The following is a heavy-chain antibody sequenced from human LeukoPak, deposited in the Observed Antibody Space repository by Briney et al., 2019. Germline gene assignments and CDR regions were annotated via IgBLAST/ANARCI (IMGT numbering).Heavy chain of an antibody. J-gene: IGHJ4*02. CDR3: TSFPIAAAGTGN. V-gene: IGHV3-21*04. Sequence: SGGSLRLSCAASGFTFSSYSMNWVRQAPGKGLEWVSSIGSSSRSIYYADSVKGRFTISRDNAKNSLSLQMNSLKTEDTAVYYCTSFPIAAAGTGNWGQGTLVTVSS. D-gene: IGHD6-13*01. CDR1: GFTFSSYS. CDR2: IGSSSRSI.